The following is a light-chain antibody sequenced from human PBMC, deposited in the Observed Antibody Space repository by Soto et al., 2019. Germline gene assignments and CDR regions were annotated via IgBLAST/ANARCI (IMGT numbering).Light chain of an antibody. CDR3: QQRSNWPPAIT. CDR2: DAS. CDR1: QSISSW. V-gene: IGKV1-5*01. J-gene: IGKJ5*01. Sequence: DIQMTQSPSTLSASIGDTVTITCRASQSISSWLAWYQQKPGKAPKLLIYDASSLESGVPSRFSGSGSGTDFTLTISSLEPEDFAVYYCQQRSNWPPAITFGQGTRLEVK.